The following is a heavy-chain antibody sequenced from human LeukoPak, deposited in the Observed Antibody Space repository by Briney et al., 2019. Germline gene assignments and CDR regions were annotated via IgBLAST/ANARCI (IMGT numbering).Heavy chain of an antibody. J-gene: IGHJ5*02. CDR2: IYYSGST. CDR1: GGSISSSSYY. V-gene: IGHV4-39*07. CDR3: ARDKAGGKQLVGALFDP. Sequence: PSETLSLTCTVSGGSISSSSYYWGWIRQPPGKGLEWIGSIYYSGSTYYNPSLKSRVTISVDTSKNQFSLKLSSVTAADTAVYYCARDKAGGKQLVGALFDPWGQGTLVTVSS. D-gene: IGHD6-6*01.